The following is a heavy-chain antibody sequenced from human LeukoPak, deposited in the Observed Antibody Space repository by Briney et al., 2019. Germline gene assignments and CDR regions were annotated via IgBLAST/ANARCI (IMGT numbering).Heavy chain of an antibody. J-gene: IGHJ4*02. CDR1: GFSFRSHG. V-gene: IGHV3-48*01. CDR2: ITSSGSS. CDR3: ARDVATSGWATFY. Sequence: GGSLRLSCAASGFSFRSHGMNWVRQAPGKGLEWVSYITSSGSSNYADSVKGRFTISRDNAKNSLYLQMNGLRAEDTAVYYCARDVATSGWATFYWGPGTLVTVSS. D-gene: IGHD6-19*01.